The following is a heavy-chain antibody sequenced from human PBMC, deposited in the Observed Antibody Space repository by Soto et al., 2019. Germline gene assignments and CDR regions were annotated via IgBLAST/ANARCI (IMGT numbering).Heavy chain of an antibody. Sequence: GESLKISCKGSGYSFPNYWIVWVRQMPGKGLEWMGIIYPSDSNTRYSPSFQGQVTISADKSISTAYLQWSSLKASDTAIYFCARVGHSHFEAYDIWGQGTMVTVSS. CDR2: IYPSDSNT. D-gene: IGHD3-10*01. CDR1: GYSFPNYW. CDR3: ARVGHSHFEAYDI. J-gene: IGHJ3*02. V-gene: IGHV5-51*01.